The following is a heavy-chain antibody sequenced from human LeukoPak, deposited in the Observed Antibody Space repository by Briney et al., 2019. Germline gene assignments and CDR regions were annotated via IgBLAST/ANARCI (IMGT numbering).Heavy chain of an antibody. CDR2: IYYSGST. CDR3: ARGRSWYSSSWYR. Sequence: SETLSLTCTVSGGSISSYYWSWIRQPPGKGLEWIGYIYYSGSTNYNPSLKSRVTISVDTSKNQFSLKLSSVTAADTAVYYCARGRSWYSSSWYRWGQGTLVTVSS. J-gene: IGHJ4*02. CDR1: GGSISSYY. D-gene: IGHD6-13*01. V-gene: IGHV4-59*12.